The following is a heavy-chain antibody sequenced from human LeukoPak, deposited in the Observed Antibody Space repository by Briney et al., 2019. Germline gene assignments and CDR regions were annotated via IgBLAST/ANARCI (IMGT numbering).Heavy chain of an antibody. V-gene: IGHV1-69*05. J-gene: IGHJ4*02. CDR3: ARDHVRGSWCYFDY. CDR1: GGTFSSYA. Sequence: SVKVSCKASGGTFSSYAISWVRQAPGQGLERMGGIIPIFGTANYAQKFQGRVTITTDESTSTAYMELSSLRSEDTAVYYCARDHVRGSWCYFDYWGQGTLVTVSS. CDR2: IIPIFGTA. D-gene: IGHD6-13*01.